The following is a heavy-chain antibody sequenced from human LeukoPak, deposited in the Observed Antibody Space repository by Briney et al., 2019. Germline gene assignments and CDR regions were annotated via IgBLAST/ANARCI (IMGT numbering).Heavy chain of an antibody. D-gene: IGHD6-13*01. CDR3: AREGAAADGLETYYFDY. Sequence: SETLSLTCTVSGGSISSYYWSWIRQPPGKGLEWIRYIYYSGSTNYNPSLKSRVTISVDTSKNQFSLKLSSVTAADTAVYYCAREGAAADGLETYYFDYWGQGTLVTVSS. CDR2: IYYSGST. J-gene: IGHJ4*02. V-gene: IGHV4-59*12. CDR1: GGSISSYY.